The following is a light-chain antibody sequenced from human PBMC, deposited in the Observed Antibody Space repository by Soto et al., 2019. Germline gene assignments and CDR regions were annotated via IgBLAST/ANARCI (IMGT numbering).Light chain of an antibody. J-gene: IGKJ1*01. V-gene: IGKV3-20*01. Sequence: EIEMTQSPGTLSLSPGERATLSCRASQSVSSSYLAWYQQKPGQAPRLLIYGASIRSTGVPDRFSGSGSGTDFTLTISRLEPEDVAVYYCQQYGSSPRTFGQGTKVEIK. CDR1: QSVSSSY. CDR2: GAS. CDR3: QQYGSSPRT.